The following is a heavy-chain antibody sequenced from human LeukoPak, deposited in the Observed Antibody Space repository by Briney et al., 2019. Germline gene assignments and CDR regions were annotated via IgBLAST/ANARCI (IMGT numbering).Heavy chain of an antibody. CDR2: VDPEDGET. CDR1: GYTFTDYY. CDR3: ATGASYGDAFDI. Sequence: ASVKVSCKVSGYTFTDYYMHWVQQAPGKGLEWMGLVDPEDGETIYAEKFQGRVTITADTSTDTAHMELSSLRSEDTAVYYCATGASYGDAFDIWGQGTMVTVSS. J-gene: IGHJ3*02. V-gene: IGHV1-69-2*01. D-gene: IGHD2-21*01.